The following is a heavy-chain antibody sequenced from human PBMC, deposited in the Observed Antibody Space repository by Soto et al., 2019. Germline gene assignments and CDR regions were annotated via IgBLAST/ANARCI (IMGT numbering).Heavy chain of an antibody. CDR2: IYYSGST. CDR1: GGSISSSSYY. Sequence: SETLSLTCTVSGGSISSSSYYWGWIRQPPGKGLEWIGRIYYSGSTYYNPSLKSRVTISVDTSKNQFSLKLSSVTAADTAVYYCARQGEIAAEYYYYGMDVWGQGTTVTVSS. J-gene: IGHJ6*02. CDR3: ARQGEIAAEYYYYGMDV. D-gene: IGHD6-6*01. V-gene: IGHV4-39*01.